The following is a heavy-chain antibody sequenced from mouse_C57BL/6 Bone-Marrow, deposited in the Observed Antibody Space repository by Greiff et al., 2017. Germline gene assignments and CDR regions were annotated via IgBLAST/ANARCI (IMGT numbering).Heavy chain of an antibody. Sequence: VQLQQPGPELVKPGASVKLSCKASGYTFTSYWMHWVKQRPGQGLEWIGNINPSNGGTNYNEKFKSKATLTVDQSSSTAYMQRSRLTSEDSAVYDWARGGRRAMDYWGQGTSVTVSS. CDR1: GYTFTSYW. V-gene: IGHV1-53*01. CDR2: INPSNGGT. CDR3: ARGGRRAMDY. J-gene: IGHJ4*01.